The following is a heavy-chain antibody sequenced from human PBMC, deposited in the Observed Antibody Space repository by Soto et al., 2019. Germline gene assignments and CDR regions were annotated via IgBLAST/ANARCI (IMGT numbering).Heavy chain of an antibody. CDR1: GLTVSGKKY. CDR3: ATWHLREDAYDI. J-gene: IGHJ3*02. V-gene: IGHV3-53*01. CDR2: VYDLDGT. D-gene: IGHD3-3*01. Sequence: DVQLVESGGGLIQPGGSLRLSCVASGLTVSGKKYMAWVRQAPGKGPEWLSGVYDLDGTYYADSVRGRFTTSIDSSRTTVYLQVRDLRPEDTALYFCATWHLREDAYDIWGQGTMVTVSS.